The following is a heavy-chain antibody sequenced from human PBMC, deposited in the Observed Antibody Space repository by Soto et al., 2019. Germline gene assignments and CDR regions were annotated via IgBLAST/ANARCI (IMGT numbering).Heavy chain of an antibody. CDR2: INAGNGNT. J-gene: IGHJ6*02. Sequence: GASVKVSCKASGYTFTSYGIHWVRQAPGQRLEWTGWINAGNGNTKYSQKFQGRVTITRDTSASTAYMELSSLRSEDTAVYYCARTPPYSGSYSPYYFYGMDVWGQGTTVTVSS. CDR1: GYTFTSYG. V-gene: IGHV1-3*01. CDR3: ARTPPYSGSYSPYYFYGMDV. D-gene: IGHD1-26*01.